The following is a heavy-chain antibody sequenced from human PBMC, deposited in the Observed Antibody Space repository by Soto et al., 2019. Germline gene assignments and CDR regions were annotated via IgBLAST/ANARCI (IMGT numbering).Heavy chain of an antibody. Sequence: EVQLVQSGAEVKKPGESLKISCKGSGYSFTSYWIAWVRQMPGKGLEWMGIIYPDDSDTRYSPSFQGQVTISADKSISNDYLQWSSLKASDTAIYYCARQKLAVAGTSDYWGQGTLVTVSS. CDR1: GYSFTSYW. D-gene: IGHD6-19*01. CDR3: ARQKLAVAGTSDY. J-gene: IGHJ4*02. CDR2: IYPDDSDT. V-gene: IGHV5-51*01.